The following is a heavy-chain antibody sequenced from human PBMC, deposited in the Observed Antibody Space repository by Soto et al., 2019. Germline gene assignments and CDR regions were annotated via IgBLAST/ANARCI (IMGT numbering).Heavy chain of an antibody. D-gene: IGHD6-19*01. CDR3: VRHQRYISGWYIDY. CDR2: VYYRGTT. V-gene: IGHV4-39*01. CDR1: GGSINSNNYY. J-gene: IGHJ4*02. Sequence: QLQLQESGPGLVKPSETLSLTCTVSGGSINSNNYYWGWIRQPPGKGLEWIGNVYYRGTTYYNPSPKGRVTIPVDTSMNPFSLKQTAVNAAATAVFCYVRHQRYISGWYIDYWGQGTLVTASS.